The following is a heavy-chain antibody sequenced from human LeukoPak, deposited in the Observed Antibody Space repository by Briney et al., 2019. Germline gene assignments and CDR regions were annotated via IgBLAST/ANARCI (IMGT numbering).Heavy chain of an antibody. Sequence: ASVKVSCKASGYTFTSYDINWVRQATGQGLEWMGWMNPNSGNTGYAQKFQGRVTMTEDTSTDTAYMELSSLRSEDTAVYYCATDLVGIVGASQSPYWGQGTLVTVSS. CDR1: GYTFTSYD. CDR3: ATDLVGIVGASQSPY. V-gene: IGHV1-8*01. J-gene: IGHJ4*02. D-gene: IGHD1-26*01. CDR2: MNPNSGNT.